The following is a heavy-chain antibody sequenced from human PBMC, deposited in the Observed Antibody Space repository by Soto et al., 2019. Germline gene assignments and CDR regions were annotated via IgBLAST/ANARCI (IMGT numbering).Heavy chain of an antibody. CDR3: ARRGNYGRFDY. CDR1: GDSIISYY. CDR2: ISYSGTT. D-gene: IGHD4-17*01. V-gene: IGHV4-59*08. Sequence: SETLSPTCTVSGDSIISYYWSWIRQPPGKGLEWIGYISYSGTTNYNPSLKSRVTISVDTSKNQFSLQLSSVTAADTAVYYCARRGNYGRFDYWGQGTLVTVSS. J-gene: IGHJ4*02.